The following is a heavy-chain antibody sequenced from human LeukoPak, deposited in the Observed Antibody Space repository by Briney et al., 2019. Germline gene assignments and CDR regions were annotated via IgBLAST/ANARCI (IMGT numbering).Heavy chain of an antibody. Sequence: SETLSLTCAVYGGSFSGYYWSWIPQPPGKGLEWVGEINHSGSTNYNPSLKSRVTISVDTSKNQFSLKLSSVTAADTAVYYCARGRRGYSYGTRYYFDYWGQGTLVTVSS. V-gene: IGHV4-34*01. D-gene: IGHD5-18*01. CDR1: GGSFSGYY. CDR3: ARGRRGYSYGTRYYFDY. CDR2: INHSGST. J-gene: IGHJ4*02.